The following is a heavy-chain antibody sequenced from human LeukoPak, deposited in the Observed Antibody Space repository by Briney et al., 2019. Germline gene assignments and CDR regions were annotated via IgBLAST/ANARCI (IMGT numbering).Heavy chain of an antibody. CDR2: IYYSGST. CDR3: ARGGGYNWFDP. J-gene: IGHJ5*02. V-gene: IGHV4-59*12. D-gene: IGHD6-25*01. CDR1: GGSISSYY. Sequence: SETLSLXCTVSGGSISSYYWSWIRQPPGKGLEWIGYIYYSGSTNYNPSLKSRVTISVDTSKNQFSLKLSSVTAADTAVYYCARGGGYNWFDPWGQGTLVTVSS.